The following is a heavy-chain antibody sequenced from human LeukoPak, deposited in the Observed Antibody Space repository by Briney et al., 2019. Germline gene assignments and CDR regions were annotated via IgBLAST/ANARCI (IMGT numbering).Heavy chain of an antibody. Sequence: GGSLRLSCAASGFTFSAYGMHWVSQAPGKGLEWVAVIFYDGSNKYYTDSVRGRFTISRDNSKNTLYLQMNSLRVEDTAVYYCARDRSGSWDFDYWGQGTLVTVSS. CDR3: ARDRSGSWDFDY. V-gene: IGHV3-33*01. D-gene: IGHD1-26*01. CDR1: GFTFSAYG. CDR2: IFYDGSNK. J-gene: IGHJ4*02.